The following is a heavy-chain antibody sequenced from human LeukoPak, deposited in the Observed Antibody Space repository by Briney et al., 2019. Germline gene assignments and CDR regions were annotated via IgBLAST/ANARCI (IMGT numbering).Heavy chain of an antibody. CDR1: GGSISSGGYS. Sequence: PSQTLSLTCAVSGGSISSGGYSWSWIRQPPGKGLEWIGYIYHSGSTYYNPSLKSRVTISVDRSKNQFSLKLSSVTAADTAVYYCAGHPMNSRDGYNWGQGTLVTVSS. V-gene: IGHV4-30-2*01. J-gene: IGHJ4*02. CDR2: IYHSGST. D-gene: IGHD5-24*01. CDR3: AGHPMNSRDGYN.